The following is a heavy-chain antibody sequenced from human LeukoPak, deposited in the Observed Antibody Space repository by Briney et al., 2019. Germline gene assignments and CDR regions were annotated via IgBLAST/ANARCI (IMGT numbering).Heavy chain of an antibody. D-gene: IGHD5-18*01. CDR3: ARGVDTAMVPFDY. Sequence: PSETLSLTCAVYGGSFSGYYWSWIRQPPGKGLEWIGEINHSGSTNYNPSLKSRVTISVDTSKNQFSLKLSSVTAADTAVHYCARGVDTAMVPFDYWGQGTLVTVSS. CDR2: INHSGST. J-gene: IGHJ4*02. CDR1: GGSFSGYY. V-gene: IGHV4-34*01.